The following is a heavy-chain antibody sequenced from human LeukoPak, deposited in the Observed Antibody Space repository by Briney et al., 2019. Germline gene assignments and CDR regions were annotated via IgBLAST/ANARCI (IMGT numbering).Heavy chain of an antibody. CDR1: GFTFSSYS. CDR3: ARVYRTVVTPWDY. CDR2: ISSSSSTI. Sequence: GGSLRLSCAASGFTFSSYSMNWVRQAPGKGLEWVSYISSSSSTIYYADSVKGRFTISRDNAKNSLYLQMNGLRDEDTAVYYCARVYRTVVTPWDYWGQGTLVTVSS. J-gene: IGHJ4*02. V-gene: IGHV3-48*02. D-gene: IGHD4-23*01.